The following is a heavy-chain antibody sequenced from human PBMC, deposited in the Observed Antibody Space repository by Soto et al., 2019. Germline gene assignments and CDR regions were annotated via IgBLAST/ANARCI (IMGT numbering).Heavy chain of an antibody. Sequence: QVQLVQSGAEVQKPGSSVKVSCKASGGTFSSYTISWVRQAPGQGLEWMGRIIPILGIANYAQKFQGRVTITADKSTSTAYMELSSLRSEDTAVYYCARDQGDDYGDYSLYYFDYWGQGTLVTVSS. D-gene: IGHD4-17*01. CDR2: IIPILGIA. CDR1: GGTFSSYT. V-gene: IGHV1-69*08. CDR3: ARDQGDDYGDYSLYYFDY. J-gene: IGHJ4*02.